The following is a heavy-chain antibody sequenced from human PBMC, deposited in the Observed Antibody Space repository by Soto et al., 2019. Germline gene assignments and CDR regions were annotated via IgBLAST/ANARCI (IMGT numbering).Heavy chain of an antibody. CDR2: TYPGDSDT. CDR1: GYSYTSYW. V-gene: IGHV5-51*01. Sequence: SKASGYSYTSYWIGWVRHMPGKGLEWMGITYPGDSDTRYSPSFQGQVTISADKSISTAYLQWSSLKASDTAMYYCARRGSEDAFDIWGQGTMVTVSS. D-gene: IGHD2-15*01. CDR3: ARRGSEDAFDI. J-gene: IGHJ3*02.